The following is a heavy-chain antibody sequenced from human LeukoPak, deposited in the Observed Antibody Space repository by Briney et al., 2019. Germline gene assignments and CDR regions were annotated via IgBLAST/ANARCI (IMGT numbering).Heavy chain of an antibody. CDR2: ISSSSSTI. V-gene: IGHV3-48*01. CDR1: GFTFSSYS. Sequence: PGGSLRLSCAASGFTFSSYSMNWVRQAPGKGLEWVSYISSSSSTIYYADSVKGRFTISRDNAKNSLYLQMNSLRAEDTAVYYCARGYGDYDYASDAFDIWGQGTMVTVSS. CDR3: ARGYGDYDYASDAFDI. J-gene: IGHJ3*02. D-gene: IGHD4-17*01.